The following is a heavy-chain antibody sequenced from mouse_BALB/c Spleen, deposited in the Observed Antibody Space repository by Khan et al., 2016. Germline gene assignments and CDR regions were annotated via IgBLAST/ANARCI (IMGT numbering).Heavy chain of an antibody. CDR2: IWRGGGT. D-gene: IGHD3-3*01. CDR3: AKAGLAY. Sequence: QVQLKPSGPGLVQPSQSLSITCTVSGFSLTNYGVHWVRQSPVKGLEWLGVIWRGGGTDYNTVFMSRLNITKDNSKSQVFFKMNSLQPDDSAIYYCAKAGLAYWGQGTLVTVAA. CDR1: GFSLTNYG. J-gene: IGHJ3*01. V-gene: IGHV2-5*01.